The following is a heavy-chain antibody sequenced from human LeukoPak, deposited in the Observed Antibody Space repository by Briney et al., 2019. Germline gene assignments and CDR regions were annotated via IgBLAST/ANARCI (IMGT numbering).Heavy chain of an antibody. V-gene: IGHV3-74*01. CDR1: GFTFSSYW. CDR3: ARDDNWNYGFDP. J-gene: IGHJ5*02. D-gene: IGHD1-7*01. Sequence: GGSLRLSCAASGFTFSSYWMHWVRQTPGKGLVWVSRINSDGSTTTYADSVKGRFTISRDNAKNSLYLQMNSLRAEDTAVYYCARDDNWNYGFDPWGQGTLVTVSS. CDR2: INSDGSTT.